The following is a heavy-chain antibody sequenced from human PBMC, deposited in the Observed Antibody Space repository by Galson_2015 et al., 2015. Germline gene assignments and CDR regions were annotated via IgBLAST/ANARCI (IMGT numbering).Heavy chain of an antibody. Sequence: SLRLSCAVSGFTFSSHAMSWVRQATGKGLEWVSAVSATGGSTHYADSVKGRYTISRDNSKNTVYLQMNSLRGEDTAVYYCAKDLLTPDHWGQGTLVTVSS. CDR2: VSATGGST. D-gene: IGHD1-14*01. CDR3: AKDLLTPDH. V-gene: IGHV3-23*01. CDR1: GFTFSSHA. J-gene: IGHJ5*02.